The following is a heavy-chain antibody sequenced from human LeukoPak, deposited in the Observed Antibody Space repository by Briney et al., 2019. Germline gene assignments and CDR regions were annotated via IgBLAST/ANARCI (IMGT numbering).Heavy chain of an antibody. CDR3: AKDRAPGVFFFDY. V-gene: IGHV3-23*01. D-gene: IGHD2/OR15-2a*01. CDR1: GFTFSSYA. CDR2: ISGSGGST. Sequence: SGGSLRPSCAASGFTFSSYAMSWVRQAPGKGLEWVSAISGSGGSTYYADSVKGRFTISRDNSKNTMYLQMNSLRAEDMALYYCAKDRAPGVFFFDYWGQGTLVTVSS. J-gene: IGHJ4*02.